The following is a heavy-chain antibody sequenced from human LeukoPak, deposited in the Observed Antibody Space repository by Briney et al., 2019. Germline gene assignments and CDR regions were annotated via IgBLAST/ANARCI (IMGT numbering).Heavy chain of an antibody. CDR3: ARVDMEVDTAMGLGFDP. CDR2: MNPNSGNT. Sequence: GASVKVSCKASGYTFTSYDINWVRQATGQGLEWMGWMNPNSGNTGYAQKFQGRVTMTRNTSISTAYMELSSLRSEDTAVYYCARVDMEVDTAMGLGFDPWGQGTLVTVSS. D-gene: IGHD5-18*01. CDR1: GYTFTSYD. V-gene: IGHV1-8*01. J-gene: IGHJ5*02.